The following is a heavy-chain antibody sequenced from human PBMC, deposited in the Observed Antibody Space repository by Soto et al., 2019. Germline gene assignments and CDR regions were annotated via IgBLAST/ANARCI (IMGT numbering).Heavy chain of an antibody. J-gene: IGHJ6*01. CDR1: GFTFSSYA. D-gene: IGHD6-13*01. CDR3: ARERSSYYYYYGMDV. V-gene: IGHV3-30-3*01. Sequence: QVQLVESGGGVVQPGRSLRLSCAASGFTFSSYAMHWVRQAPGKGLEWVAVISYDGSNKYYADSVKGRFTISRDNSKNTLYLQMNSLRAEDTAVYYCARERSSYYYYYGMDVW. CDR2: ISYDGSNK.